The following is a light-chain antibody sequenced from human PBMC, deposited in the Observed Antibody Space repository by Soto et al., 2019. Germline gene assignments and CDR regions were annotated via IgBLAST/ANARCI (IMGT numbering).Light chain of an antibody. CDR3: CAYAGYSTMV. V-gene: IGLV2-23*01. Sequence: QSLLIQPASVSGSPGQSITISCIGTSSDIGTYNLVSWYQHHPGKAPKLIIYEGSKRSSGYSNRFSGSQSGNTAPLTISGLQAEDEADYYCCAYAGYSTMVCGTGTKGTVL. J-gene: IGLJ1*01. CDR2: EGS. CDR1: SSDIGTYNL.